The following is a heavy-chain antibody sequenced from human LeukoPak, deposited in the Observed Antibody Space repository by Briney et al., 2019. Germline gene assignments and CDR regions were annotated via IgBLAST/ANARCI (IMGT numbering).Heavy chain of an antibody. CDR3: ARHPGVDGYWYFDL. D-gene: IGHD3-10*01. CDR1: GGSISSSSYY. J-gene: IGHJ2*01. Sequence: SETLSLTCTVSGGSISSSSYYWGWIRQPPGKGLEWIGSIYYSGSTHYNPSLKSRVTISVDTSKNQFSLKLSSVTAADTAVYYCARHPGVDGYWYFDLLGRGTLVTVSS. V-gene: IGHV4-39*01. CDR2: IYYSGST.